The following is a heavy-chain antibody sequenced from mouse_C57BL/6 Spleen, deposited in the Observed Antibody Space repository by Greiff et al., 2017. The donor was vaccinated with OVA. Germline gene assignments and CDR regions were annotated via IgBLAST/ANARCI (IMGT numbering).Heavy chain of an antibody. CDR2: IWSDGST. V-gene: IGHV2-6-1*01. Sequence: VKLMESGPGLVAPSQSLSITCTVSGFSLTSYGVHWVRQPPGKGLEWLVVIWSDGSTTYNSALNSRLSISKDNSKSQVFLKMNSLQTDDTAMYYCARHDEDYYAMDYWGQGTSVTVSS. CDR1: GFSLTSYG. CDR3: ARHDEDYYAMDY. J-gene: IGHJ4*01.